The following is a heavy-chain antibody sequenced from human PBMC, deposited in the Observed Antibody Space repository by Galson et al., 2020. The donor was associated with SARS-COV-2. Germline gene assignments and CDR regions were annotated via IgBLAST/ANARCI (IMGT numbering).Heavy chain of an antibody. D-gene: IGHD3-3*01. CDR2: ISAYSGNT. J-gene: IGHJ4*02. Sequence: ASVKVSCKASGYTFNHYGFSWVRQAPGQGLEWMGWISAYSGNTDYAQKLQGRVTVTTDTSTHTAYMELRSLIPDDTAVYYCARGFARRWDYWGQGTLVTVSS. V-gene: IGHV1-18*01. CDR3: ARGFARRWDY. CDR1: GYTFNHYG.